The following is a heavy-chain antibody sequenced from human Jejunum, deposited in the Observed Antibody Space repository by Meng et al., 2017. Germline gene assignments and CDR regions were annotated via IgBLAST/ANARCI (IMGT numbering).Heavy chain of an antibody. CDR1: GFTLRNYA. Sequence: GESLKISCAVSGFTLRNYAMSWVRQAPGKGLEWVSAISSSGGSTHYADSVKGRFTISRDNSKNTLYLQMNSLRADDTAVYYCAKDTLGWSDVSRYFDYWGQGTLVTVSS. D-gene: IGHD1-1*01. J-gene: IGHJ4*02. CDR2: ISSSGGST. CDR3: AKDTLGWSDVSRYFDY. V-gene: IGHV3-23*01.